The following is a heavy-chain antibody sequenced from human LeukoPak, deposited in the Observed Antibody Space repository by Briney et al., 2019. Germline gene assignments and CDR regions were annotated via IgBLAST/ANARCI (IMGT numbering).Heavy chain of an antibody. CDR1: GGSISSSSYY. Sequence: PSETLSLTCTVSGGSISSSSYYWGWIRQPPGKGLEWIGSIYYSGSTYYNPSLKSRVTISVDTSKNQFSLKLSSATAADTAMYYCATAPYSSSWYVGYWGQGTLVTVSS. CDR2: IYYSGST. J-gene: IGHJ4*02. D-gene: IGHD6-13*01. V-gene: IGHV4-39*01. CDR3: ATAPYSSSWYVGY.